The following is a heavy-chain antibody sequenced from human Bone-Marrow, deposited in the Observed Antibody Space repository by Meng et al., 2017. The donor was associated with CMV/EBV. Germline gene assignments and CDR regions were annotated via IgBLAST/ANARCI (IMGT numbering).Heavy chain of an antibody. CDR1: GCSISSGGYY. CDR3: ARAAPGYDFWSGYYNDY. CDR2: IYYSGST. V-gene: IGHV4-31*03. Sequence: QVQLQESGPGLVKPSQTLSLTCTVSGCSISSGGYYWSWIRQNPGKGLEWIGYIYYSGSTYYNPSLKSRVTISVDTSKNQFSLKLSSVTAADTAVYYCARAAPGYDFWSGYYNDYWGQGTLVTVSS. J-gene: IGHJ4*02. D-gene: IGHD3-3*01.